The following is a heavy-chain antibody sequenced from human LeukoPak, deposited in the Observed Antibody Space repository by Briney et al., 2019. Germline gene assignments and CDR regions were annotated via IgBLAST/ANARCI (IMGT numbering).Heavy chain of an antibody. CDR3: AGSVTSRVVLDY. Sequence: SETLSLTCTVSGGSISSGGYYWSWIRQHPGKGLEWIGYIYYSGSTYYNPSLKSRVAISVDTSKDQFSLKLSSVTAADTAIYYCAGSVTSRVVLDYWGQGTLVTVSS. CDR1: GGSISSGGYY. V-gene: IGHV4-31*03. D-gene: IGHD3-10*01. CDR2: IYYSGST. J-gene: IGHJ4*02.